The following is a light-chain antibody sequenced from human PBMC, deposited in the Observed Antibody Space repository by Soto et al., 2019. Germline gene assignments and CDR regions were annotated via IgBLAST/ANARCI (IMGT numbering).Light chain of an antibody. V-gene: IGLV8-61*01. Sequence: QAVVTQEPSFSVSPGGTVTLTCGLTSGSVSSSYFPSWYQQTPGQAPRTLIYSTNTRSSGVPDRFSGSILGNKAALIITGAQADDESDYYCVLYLGGGISVFGGGTKLTVL. CDR1: SGSVSSSYF. CDR3: VLYLGGGISV. J-gene: IGLJ3*02. CDR2: STN.